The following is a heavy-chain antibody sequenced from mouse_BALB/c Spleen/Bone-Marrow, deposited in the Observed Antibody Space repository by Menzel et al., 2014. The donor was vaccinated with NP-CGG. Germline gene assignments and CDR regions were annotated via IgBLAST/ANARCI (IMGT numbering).Heavy chain of an antibody. V-gene: IGHV1-7*01. D-gene: IGHD1-2*01. Sequence: LVESGAELAKPGASVKMSRKASGYTFSSYWMHWVKQRPGQGLEWIGYINPSTGYTEYNQKFKDKATLTADKSSSTAYMQLSSLTSEDSAVYYCARSPHYYDLDYWGQGTTLTVSS. CDR1: GYTFSSYW. CDR3: ARSPHYYDLDY. CDR2: INPSTGYT. J-gene: IGHJ2*01.